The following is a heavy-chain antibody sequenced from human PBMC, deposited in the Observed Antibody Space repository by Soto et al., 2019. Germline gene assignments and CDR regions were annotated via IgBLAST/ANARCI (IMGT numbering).Heavy chain of an antibody. CDR3: ARSVFP. V-gene: IGHV4-59*06. Sequence: ETLSLTCTVSGGSISSYYWSWIRQPPGKGLEWIGYIYYSGSTYYNPSLKSRVTISVDTSKNQFSLKLSSVTAADTAVYYCARSVFPWGQGTLVTSPQ. CDR2: IYYSGST. CDR1: GGSISSYY. J-gene: IGHJ5*02.